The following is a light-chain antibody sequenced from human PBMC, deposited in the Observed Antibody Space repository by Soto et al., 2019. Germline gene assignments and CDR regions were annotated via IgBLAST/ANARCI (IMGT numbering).Light chain of an antibody. CDR3: KSYAGSNNYV. CDR1: KNDIGVYDF. V-gene: IGLV2-8*01. Sequence: QSALTQSPSASGSPGQSVTISCTGTKNDIGVYDFVSWYQHHPGKAPRLIIYEVVQRPSGVPDRFSGSKSGNTASLTVSGLQAADEADYFCKSYAGSNNYVFGRGTKV. J-gene: IGLJ1*01. CDR2: EVV.